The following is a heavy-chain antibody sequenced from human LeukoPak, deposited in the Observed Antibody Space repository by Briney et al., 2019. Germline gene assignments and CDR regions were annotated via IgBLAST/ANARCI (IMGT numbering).Heavy chain of an antibody. CDR1: GCTFSNYA. J-gene: IGHJ4*02. CDR3: AREGQYSSGWYRADRFDY. CDR2: IIPIFGTA. V-gene: IGHV1-69*01. Sequence: SVKVSCKASGCTFSNYAISWVRQAPGQGLEWMGGIIPIFGTANYAQKFQGRVTITADESTSAAYMELSSLRSDDTAVYYCAREGQYSSGWYRADRFDYWGQGTLVTVSS. D-gene: IGHD6-19*01.